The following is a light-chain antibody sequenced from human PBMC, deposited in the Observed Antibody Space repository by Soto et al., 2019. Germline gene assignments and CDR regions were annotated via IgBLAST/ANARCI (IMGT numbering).Light chain of an antibody. CDR3: LQDYGDSWT. CDR1: RDVGSD. V-gene: IGKV1-6*01. J-gene: IGKJ1*01. CDR2: AAS. Sequence: QMTRSPLSLSDSVGEKIIITCRASRDVGSDVSWYQQKPGQAPKLVIYAASNLYTGVPSRFSGRRSGTEFTLTISSLQPEDFASYYCLQDYGDSWTFGQGTKVEIE.